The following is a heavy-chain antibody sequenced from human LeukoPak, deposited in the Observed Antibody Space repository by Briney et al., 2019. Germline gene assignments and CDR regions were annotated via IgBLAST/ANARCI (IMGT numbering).Heavy chain of an antibody. CDR2: IYYSGST. V-gene: IGHV4-31*03. Sequence: PSQTLSLTCTVSGGSISSGGYYWSWIRQHPGKGLEWIGYIYYSGSTYYNPSLKSRVTISVDTSKNQFSLKLSSVTAADTAVYYCARETKFSRVHYYDDAFDIWGQGTMVTVSS. J-gene: IGHJ3*02. D-gene: IGHD3-22*01. CDR1: GGSISSGGYY. CDR3: ARETKFSRVHYYDDAFDI.